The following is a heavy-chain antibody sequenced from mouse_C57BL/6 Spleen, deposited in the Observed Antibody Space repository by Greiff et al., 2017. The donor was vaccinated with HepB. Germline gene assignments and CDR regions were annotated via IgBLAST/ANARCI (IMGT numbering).Heavy chain of an antibody. D-gene: IGHD1-1*01. CDR3: ARTHYYGSSYGFAY. J-gene: IGHJ3*01. CDR2: IDPSDSYT. Sequence: VQLQQPGAELVMPGASVKLSCKASGYTFTSYWMHWVKQRPGQGLEWIGEIDPSDSYTNYNQKFKGKSTLTVDKSSSTAYMQLSSLTSEDSAVYYCARTHYYGSSYGFAYWGQGTLVTVSA. V-gene: IGHV1-69*01. CDR1: GYTFTSYW.